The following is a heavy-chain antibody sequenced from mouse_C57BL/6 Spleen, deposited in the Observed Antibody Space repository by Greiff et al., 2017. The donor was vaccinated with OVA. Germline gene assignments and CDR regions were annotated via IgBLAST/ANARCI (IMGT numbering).Heavy chain of an antibody. D-gene: IGHD4-1*02. CDR3: ARRGQLCLFDY. V-gene: IGHV1-50*01. CDR1: GYTFTSYW. CDR2: IDPTDSYT. Sequence: QVQLQQPGAELVKPGASVKLSCKASGYTFTSYWMQWVKQTPGQGLEWIGEIDPTDSYTYYNQKFKGKATLTVDTSSSTAYMQLSSLTSEDSAVYYCARRGQLCLFDYWGQGTTLTVSS. J-gene: IGHJ2*01.